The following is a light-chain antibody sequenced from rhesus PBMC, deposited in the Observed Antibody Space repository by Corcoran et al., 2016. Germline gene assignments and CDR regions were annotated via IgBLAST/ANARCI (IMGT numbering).Light chain of an antibody. Sequence: DIQMTQSPSSLSASVGDRVTITCRASENVHSYFHWYQRKPGKAPNLLIYQTSTLRSGVPPRFSGRGSGTDFTLTISNLQPEDFATYFCQHSYGTPFTFGPGTKLDLK. J-gene: IGKJ3*01. CDR2: QTS. V-gene: IGKV1-74*01. CDR1: ENVHSY. CDR3: QHSYGTPFT.